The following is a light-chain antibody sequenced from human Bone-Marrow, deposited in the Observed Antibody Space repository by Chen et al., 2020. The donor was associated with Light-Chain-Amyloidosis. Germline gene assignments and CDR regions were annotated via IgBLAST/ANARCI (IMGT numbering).Light chain of an antibody. Sequence: QSVLTQPPSVSAAPGQKVTISCSGNDSNIGKNYISWYQQVPGTAPKLLIYDNNNRPSGIPDRVSGSKAGTSATLGITGLQTGDEADCYCGTWDISLSARVFGGGTKLTVL. CDR1: DSNIGKNY. CDR2: DNN. J-gene: IGLJ3*02. V-gene: IGLV1-51*01. CDR3: GTWDISLSARV.